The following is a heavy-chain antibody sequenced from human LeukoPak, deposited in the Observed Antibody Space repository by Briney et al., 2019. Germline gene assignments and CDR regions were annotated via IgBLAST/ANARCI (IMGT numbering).Heavy chain of an antibody. J-gene: IGHJ4*02. CDR1: GLTFSSYS. CDR3: AREHGNYLKH. CDR2: ISSGSLTT. D-gene: IGHD1-7*01. Sequence: QPGGSLRLSCAASGLTFSSYSMNWVRQAPGKGLEWISYISSGSLTTHYADSVKGRFTTSRDNANNSLFLQMNSLRAEDTAVYYCAREHGNYLKHWGQGTLVTVSS. V-gene: IGHV3-48*01.